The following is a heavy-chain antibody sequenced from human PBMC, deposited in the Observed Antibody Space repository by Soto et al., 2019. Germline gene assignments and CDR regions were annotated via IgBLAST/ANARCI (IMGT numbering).Heavy chain of an antibody. J-gene: IGHJ6*02. V-gene: IGHV1-8*01. CDR3: ARFRLGGFDGVYYGMDV. CDR2: MNPNSGNT. D-gene: IGHD2-8*01. Sequence: ASVKVSCKASGYTFTSYDINWVRQATGQGLEWMGWMNPNSGNTGYAQKFQGRVTMARNTSISTAYMELSSLRSEDTAVYYCARFRLGGFDGVYYGMDVWGQGTTLTVSS. CDR1: GYTFTSYD.